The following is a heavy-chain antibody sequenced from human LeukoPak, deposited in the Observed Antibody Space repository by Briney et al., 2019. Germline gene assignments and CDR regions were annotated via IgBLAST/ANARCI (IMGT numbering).Heavy chain of an antibody. D-gene: IGHD2-2*01. CDR3: ARARIVVVPAVDYYWFDP. Sequence: ASVKVSCKASGYTCTSYGISWVRQAPGQGLEWMGWISAYNGNTNYAQKLQGRVTMTTDTSTSTAYMELGSLRSDDTAVYYCARARIVVVPAVDYYWFDPWGQGTLVTVSS. V-gene: IGHV1-18*01. J-gene: IGHJ5*02. CDR2: ISAYNGNT. CDR1: GYTCTSYG.